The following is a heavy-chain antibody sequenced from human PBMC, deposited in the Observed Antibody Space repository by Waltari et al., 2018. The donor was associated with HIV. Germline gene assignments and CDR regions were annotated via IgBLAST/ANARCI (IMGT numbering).Heavy chain of an antibody. CDR2: IYYSGVT. Sequence: QLQLQESGPGLVKPSETLSLTCPVSGGSISSSSYYRGWIRPPPGKGLGWIGGIYYSGVTYDNPSLKSRVTISVDTSKNQFSLKLSSVTAADTAVYYCARHPGRYYDSSGPGDYWGQGTLVTVSS. D-gene: IGHD3-22*01. CDR1: GGSISSSSYY. J-gene: IGHJ4*02. V-gene: IGHV4-39*01. CDR3: ARHPGRYYDSSGPGDY.